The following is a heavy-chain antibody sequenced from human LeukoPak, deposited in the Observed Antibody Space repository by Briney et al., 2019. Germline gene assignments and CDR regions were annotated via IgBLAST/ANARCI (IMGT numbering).Heavy chain of an antibody. CDR3: ARDLNVGLLWFGESIRLDY. Sequence: ASVKVSCKASGYTFTSYGISWVRQAPGQGLEWMGWISAYNVNTNYAQKLQGRVTMTTDTSTSTAYMELRSLRSDDTAVYHCARDLNVGLLWFGESIRLDYWGQGTLVTVSS. CDR2: ISAYNVNT. V-gene: IGHV1-18*01. CDR1: GYTFTSYG. D-gene: IGHD3-10*01. J-gene: IGHJ4*02.